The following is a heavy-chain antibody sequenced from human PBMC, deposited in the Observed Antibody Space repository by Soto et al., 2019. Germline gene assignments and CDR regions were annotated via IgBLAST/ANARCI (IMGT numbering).Heavy chain of an antibody. D-gene: IGHD6-25*01. CDR2: ISWNSGTI. V-gene: IGHV3-9*01. J-gene: IGHJ4*02. Sequence: EVQLVESGGGLVQPGRSLRLSCAASGFTFDDNATHWVRQSPGKGLEWVSGISWNSGTIAYADSVKGRFTISRDNAKNSLYLQMNSLRAEDTALYYCARDMYFITAAGGGIDDWGQGTLVTVSS. CDR3: ARDMYFITAAGGGIDD. CDR1: GFTFDDNA.